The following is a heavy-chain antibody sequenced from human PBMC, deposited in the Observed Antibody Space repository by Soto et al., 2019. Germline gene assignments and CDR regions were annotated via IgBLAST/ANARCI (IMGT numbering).Heavy chain of an antibody. CDR2: IYYSGST. CDR3: ASLYYYYGMDV. Sequence: SETLSLTCTVSGGSISSSSYYWGWIRQPPGKGLEWIGSIYYSGSTYYNPSLKSRVTISVDTSKNQFSLKLSSVTAADTAVYYCASLYYYYGMDVWGQGTTVTSP. V-gene: IGHV4-39*01. CDR1: GGSISSSSYY. J-gene: IGHJ6*02.